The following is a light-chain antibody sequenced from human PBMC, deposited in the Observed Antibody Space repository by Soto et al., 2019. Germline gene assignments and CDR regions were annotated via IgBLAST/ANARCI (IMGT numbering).Light chain of an antibody. Sequence: DIVMTQSPATLSVSPGERATLSCRASQSVSTNVAWYQQIPGQIPRLLIYAASTRATGIPVRFSGSGSGTEITLTISSLQSEDFAVYYCHQYDDGPYTFGQGTKVEI. V-gene: IGKV3-15*01. CDR1: QSVSTN. J-gene: IGKJ2*01. CDR2: AAS. CDR3: HQYDDGPYT.